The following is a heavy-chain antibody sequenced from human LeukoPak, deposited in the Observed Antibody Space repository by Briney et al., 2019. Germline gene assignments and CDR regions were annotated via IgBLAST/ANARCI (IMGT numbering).Heavy chain of an antibody. CDR1: GFXFNTYG. V-gene: IGHV3-30*18. J-gene: IGHJ4*02. CDR3: AKDLGGSSGVFDY. Sequence: PGGSLRLSCGASGFXFNTYGMHWVRQAPGKGLEWVAFISYDGRNKDYADSVKGRFTISRDNPENTLYLQMDSLSAEDTAVYYCAKDLGGSSGVFDYWGQGTLVTVSS. CDR2: ISYDGRNK. D-gene: IGHD3-22*01.